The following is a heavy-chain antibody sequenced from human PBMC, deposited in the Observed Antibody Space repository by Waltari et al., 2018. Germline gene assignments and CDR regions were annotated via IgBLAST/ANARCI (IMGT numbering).Heavy chain of an antibody. CDR3: ARGSRLGSGTFFPTATDN. CDR1: DYTFSTYD. CDR2: MNPNSGNT. D-gene: IGHD3-10*01. J-gene: IGHJ4*02. Sequence: QVQLAQSGAEVKEPGASVKVACKASDYTFSTYDIHCVRQATGQGLEWMGWMNPNSGNTGYAPKFQGRVTMTRDTSISTAYMELSSLRSDDTAVYYCARGSRLGSGTFFPTATDNWAQGTPVTVSS. V-gene: IGHV1-8*01.